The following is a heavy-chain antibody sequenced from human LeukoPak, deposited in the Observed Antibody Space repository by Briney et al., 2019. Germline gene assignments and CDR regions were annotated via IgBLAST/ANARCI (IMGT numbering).Heavy chain of an antibody. CDR1: GGTFSSYA. D-gene: IGHD3-10*01. V-gene: IGHV1-69*13. CDR2: IIPIFGIA. J-gene: IGHJ4*02. CDR3: ARSYYYGSGSYPLDY. Sequence: GASVKVSCKASGGTFSSYAISWVRQAPGQGLEWMGRIIPIFGIANYAQKFQGRVTITADESTSTAYMELSSLRSEDTAVYYCARSYYYGSGSYPLDYWGQGTLVTVSS.